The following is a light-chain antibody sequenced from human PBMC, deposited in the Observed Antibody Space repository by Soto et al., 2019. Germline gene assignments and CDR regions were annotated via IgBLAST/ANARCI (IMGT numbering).Light chain of an antibody. CDR3: QQYDNLPT. J-gene: IGKJ5*01. V-gene: IGKV1-33*01. Sequence: IQMTQXPSXXXXSXXXSXNTXVQASQDISNYLNWYQQKPGKAPKLLIYDASNLETGVPSRFSGSGSGTDFTFTISSLQPEDIATYYCQQYDNLPTFGQGTLLEVK. CDR2: DAS. CDR1: QDISNY.